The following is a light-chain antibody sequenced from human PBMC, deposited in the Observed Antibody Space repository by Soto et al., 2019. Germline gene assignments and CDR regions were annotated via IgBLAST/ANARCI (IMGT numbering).Light chain of an antibody. V-gene: IGLV2-23*02. CDR2: EVS. Sequence: QSALTQPASVSGSPGQSITISCTGTSSDGGSYNLVSWYQQHPGKAPKLMIYEVSKRPSGVANRFSGSQSGNTASLTISGLQAEDEADYYCCSSAGRSPVFGGGTKVTVL. J-gene: IGLJ3*02. CDR3: CSSAGRSPV. CDR1: SSDGGSYNL.